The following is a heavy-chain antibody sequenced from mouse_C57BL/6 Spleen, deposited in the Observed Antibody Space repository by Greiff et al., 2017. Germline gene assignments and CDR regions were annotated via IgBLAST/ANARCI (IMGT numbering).Heavy chain of an antibody. CDR2: IYPYDSET. CDR1: GYTFTSYW. J-gene: IGHJ2*01. Sequence: QVQLQQPGAELVRPGSSVKLSCKASGYTFTSYWMHWVKQRPIQGLEWIGNIYPYDSETNYNQKFKDKATLTVDQSSSTAYMQLSSLTSEDSAVYYCARDCGSIYDCWGPGTTLTVSS. V-gene: IGHV1-52*01. CDR3: ARDCGSIYDC. D-gene: IGHD1-1*01.